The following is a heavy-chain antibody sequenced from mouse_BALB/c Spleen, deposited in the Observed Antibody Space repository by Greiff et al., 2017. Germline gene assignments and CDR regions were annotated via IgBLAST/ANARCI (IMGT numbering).Heavy chain of an antibody. J-gene: IGHJ2*01. Sequence: QVQLQQSGPELVKPGASVRISCKASGYTFTSYYIHWVKQRPGQGLEWIGWIYPGNVNTKYNEKFKGKATLTADKSSSTAYMQLSSLTSEDSAVYFCARDWAYDGDYWGQGTTRTVSS. V-gene: IGHV1S56*01. CDR3: ARDWAYDGDY. CDR1: GYTFTSYY. CDR2: IYPGNVNT. D-gene: IGHD2-12*01.